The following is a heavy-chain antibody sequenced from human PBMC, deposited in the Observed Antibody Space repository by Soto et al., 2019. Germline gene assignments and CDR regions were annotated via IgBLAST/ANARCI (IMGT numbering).Heavy chain of an antibody. CDR2: IYPGDSDT. J-gene: IGHJ4*02. Sequence: PGETLKISCKGSGYSFTSYWIGWVRQMPGKGLEWMGIIYPGDSDTRYSPSFQGQVTISADKSISTAYLQWSSLKASDTAMYYCARQDYYGSGGGPYYFDYWGQGTLVTVSS. CDR1: GYSFTSYW. CDR3: ARQDYYGSGGGPYYFDY. D-gene: IGHD3-10*01. V-gene: IGHV5-51*01.